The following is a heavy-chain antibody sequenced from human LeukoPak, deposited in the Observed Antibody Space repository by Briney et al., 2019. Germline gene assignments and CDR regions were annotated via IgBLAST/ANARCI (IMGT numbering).Heavy chain of an antibody. CDR1: GFTFSSYG. Sequence: GGSLRLSCAASGFTFSSYGMSWVRQAPGKGLEWVSAISGSGGSTYYADSMKGRFTISRDNSKDTLYLQMNSLRAEDTAVYYCAKTLGYCSGGSCYSGVIDYWGQGTLVTVSS. CDR2: ISGSGGST. J-gene: IGHJ4*02. V-gene: IGHV3-23*01. D-gene: IGHD2-15*01. CDR3: AKTLGYCSGGSCYSGVIDY.